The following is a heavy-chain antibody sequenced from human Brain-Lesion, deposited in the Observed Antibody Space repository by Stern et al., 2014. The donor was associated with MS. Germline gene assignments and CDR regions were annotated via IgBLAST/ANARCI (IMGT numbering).Heavy chain of an antibody. J-gene: IGHJ4*02. D-gene: IGHD1-26*01. CDR3: ATLSPGAGGNYYRHFDY. CDR2: FDTEDGET. Sequence: VQLVQSGAEVKKPGASVKVSCKVSGYTLTELSMHWVRQAHRKGLEWMGGFDTEDGETIYAQKFQGRVTMTEDTSTDTAYMELSSLRSEDTAVYYCATLSPGAGGNYYRHFDYWGQGTLVTVSS. CDR1: GYTLTELS. V-gene: IGHV1-24*01.